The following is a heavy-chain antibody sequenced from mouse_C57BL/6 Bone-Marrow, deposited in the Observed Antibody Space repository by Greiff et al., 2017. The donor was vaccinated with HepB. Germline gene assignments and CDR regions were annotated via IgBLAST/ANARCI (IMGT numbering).Heavy chain of an antibody. CDR1: GFTFSDYY. CDR3: AREYYGSSLFDY. J-gene: IGHJ2*01. D-gene: IGHD1-1*01. CDR2: INYDGSST. V-gene: IGHV5-16*01. Sequence: EVQLVESEGGLVQPGSSMKLSCTASGFTFSDYYMAWVRQVPEKGLEWVANINYDGSSTYYLDSLKSRFIISRDNAKNILYLQMSSLKSEDTATYYCAREYYGSSLFDYWGQGTTLTVSS.